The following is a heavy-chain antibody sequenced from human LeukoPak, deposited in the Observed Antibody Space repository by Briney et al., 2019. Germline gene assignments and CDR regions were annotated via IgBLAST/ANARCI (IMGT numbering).Heavy chain of an antibody. J-gene: IGHJ3*01. V-gene: IGHV3-9*03. CDR1: GFSFGDYA. CDR2: VNWNSAYI. CDR3: AKERAGLEASRSYAFDV. Sequence: PGGSLRLSCAASGFSFGDYAMHWVRQAPGKGLEWAAGVNWNSAYIGYGDSMKGRVTIYRDNAKKSLYLQMNGLRVEDMALYYCAKERAGLEASRSYAFDVWGQGTMVTVSS. D-gene: IGHD1-1*01.